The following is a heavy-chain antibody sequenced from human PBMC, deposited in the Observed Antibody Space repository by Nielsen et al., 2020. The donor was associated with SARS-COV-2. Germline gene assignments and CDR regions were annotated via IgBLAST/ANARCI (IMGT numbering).Heavy chain of an antibody. V-gene: IGHV4-59*01. CDR1: GGSISSYY. CDR2: ISYSGST. D-gene: IGHD3-10*01. CDR3: ARDGFGGPIDY. Sequence: SETLSLTCTVSGGSISSYYWNWIRQPPGKGLEWIGYISYSGSTNYNPSLKSRITISVDTSKNQFSLKLSSVTAADTAVYYCARDGFGGPIDYWGQGALVTVFS. J-gene: IGHJ4*02.